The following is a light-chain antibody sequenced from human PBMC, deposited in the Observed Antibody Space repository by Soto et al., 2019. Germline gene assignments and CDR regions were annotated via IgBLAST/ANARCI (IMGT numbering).Light chain of an antibody. Sequence: QSVLTQPPSVSAAPGQKVTISCSGSSSNIGINYVSWYQHLPGSAPRLLIYDNNKRPSGIPDRFSGSKSGTSATLGITGLQTGDEADYYCRTWDSSLSGGVFGARTKVTVL. CDR1: SSNIGINY. CDR3: RTWDSSLSGGV. J-gene: IGLJ1*01. V-gene: IGLV1-51*01. CDR2: DNN.